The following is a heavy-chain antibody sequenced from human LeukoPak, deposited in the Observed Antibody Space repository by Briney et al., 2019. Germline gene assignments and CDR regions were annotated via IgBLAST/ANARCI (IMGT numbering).Heavy chain of an antibody. CDR3: ARDLGWGAFEY. D-gene: IGHD1-26*01. CDR1: KFTFNSYW. J-gene: IGHJ4*02. CDR2: INSDGSST. V-gene: IGHV3-74*01. Sequence: QPGGSLRLSCAASKFTFNSYWMHWVRQAPGKGLVWVSRINSDGSSTSYADSVKGRFTISRDNAKNTLYLQMNSLRAEDTAVYYCARDLGWGAFEYWGQGTLVTVSS.